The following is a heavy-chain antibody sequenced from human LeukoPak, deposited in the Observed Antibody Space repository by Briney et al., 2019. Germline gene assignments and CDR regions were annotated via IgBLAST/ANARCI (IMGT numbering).Heavy chain of an antibody. D-gene: IGHD3-9*01. CDR2: INPNSGGP. CDR3: ARGKRVYDILTGYYSSSYWFDP. Sequence: ASVKLSCKASGYTFTGYYMHWVRQAPGQGLEWMGWINPNSGGPNYAQKFQGRVTMTRDTSISTAFMEPSRLRSDGTAVYYCARGKRVYDILTGYYSSSYWFDPWGQGTLVTVSS. CDR1: GYTFTGYY. J-gene: IGHJ5*02. V-gene: IGHV1-2*02.